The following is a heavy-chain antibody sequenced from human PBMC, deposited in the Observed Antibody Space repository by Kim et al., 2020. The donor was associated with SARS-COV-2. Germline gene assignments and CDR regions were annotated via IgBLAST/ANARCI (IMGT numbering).Heavy chain of an antibody. CDR3: ARGSGYSSSWYWGKYDP. D-gene: IGHD6-13*01. V-gene: IGHV4-34*01. CDR1: GGSFSGYY. CDR2: INHSGST. J-gene: IGHJ5*02. Sequence: SETLSLTCAVYGGSFSGYYWSWIRQPPGKGLEWIGEINHSGSTNYNPSLKSRVTISVDTSKNQFSLKLSSVTAADTAVYYCARGSGYSSSWYWGKYDPWGQGTLVTVSS.